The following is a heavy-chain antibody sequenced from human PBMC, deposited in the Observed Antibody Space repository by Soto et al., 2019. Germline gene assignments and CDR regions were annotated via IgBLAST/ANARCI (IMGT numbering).Heavy chain of an antibody. CDR3: AGIYESSGYSLDY. CDR1: GGTFSSYA. CDR2: IIPIFGTA. Sequence: SVKVSCKASGGTFSSYAISWVRQAPGQGLEWMGGIIPIFGTANYAQKFQGRVTITADESTSTAYMELSSLRSEDTAVYYCAGIYESSGYSLDYWGQGTLVTVSS. V-gene: IGHV1-69*13. J-gene: IGHJ4*02. D-gene: IGHD3-22*01.